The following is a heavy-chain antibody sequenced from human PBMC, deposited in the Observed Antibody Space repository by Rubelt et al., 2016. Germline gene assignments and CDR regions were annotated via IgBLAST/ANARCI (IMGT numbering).Heavy chain of an antibody. J-gene: IGHJ6*02. V-gene: IGHV1-18*01. CDR2: ITTYNGNT. Sequence: MGWITTYNGNTNYAQKLQGRVTMTTDTSTNTAYMELRRLRSDDTAVYYCAREGCGGDCFTPTVYYYYGMDVWGQGTTVTVSS. CDR3: AREGCGGDCFTPTVYYYYGMDV. D-gene: IGHD2-21*02.